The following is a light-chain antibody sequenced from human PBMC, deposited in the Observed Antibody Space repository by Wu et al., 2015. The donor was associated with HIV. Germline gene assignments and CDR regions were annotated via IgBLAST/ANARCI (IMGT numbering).Light chain of an antibody. CDR1: QSVSSSY. Sequence: EIVLTQSPGILSLSPGERATLSCRASQSVSSSYLAWYQQKSGQAPRLLIYGASNRATDIPDRFSGSGSGTDFTLTISRLEPEDVAMYYCQQYGSSLFTFGPGTKVDIK. V-gene: IGKV3-20*01. CDR2: GAS. J-gene: IGKJ3*01. CDR3: QQYGSSLFT.